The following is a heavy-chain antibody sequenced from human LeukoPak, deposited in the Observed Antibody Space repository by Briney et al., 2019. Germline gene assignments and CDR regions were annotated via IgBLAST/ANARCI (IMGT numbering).Heavy chain of an antibody. D-gene: IGHD6-6*01. CDR3: TTGYSSSSQTAFDY. CDR1: GFTFSNAW. V-gene: IGHV3-15*01. CDR2: IKSKTDGGTT. Sequence: GGSLRLSCAASGFTFSNAWMSWVRQAPGKGLEWVGRIKSKTDGGTTDYAAAVKGRFTISRDDSKNTLYLQMNSLKTEDTAVYYCTTGYSSSSQTAFDYWGQGTLVTVSS. J-gene: IGHJ4*02.